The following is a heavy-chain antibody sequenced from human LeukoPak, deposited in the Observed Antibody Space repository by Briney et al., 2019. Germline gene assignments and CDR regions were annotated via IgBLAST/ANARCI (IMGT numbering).Heavy chain of an antibody. D-gene: IGHD3-3*01. CDR1: GGSISSSSYY. CDR2: IYYSGST. CDR3: ARDRWLLYYFDY. J-gene: IGHJ4*02. V-gene: IGHV4-39*07. Sequence: SETLSLTCTVSGGSISSSSYYWGWIRQPPGKGLEWIGSIYYSGSTYYNPSLKSRVTISVDTSKNQSSLKLSSVTAADTAVYYCARDRWLLYYFDYWGQGTLVTVSS.